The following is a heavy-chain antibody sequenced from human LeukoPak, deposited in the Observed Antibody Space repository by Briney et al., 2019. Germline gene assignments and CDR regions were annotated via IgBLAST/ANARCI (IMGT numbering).Heavy chain of an antibody. D-gene: IGHD3-22*01. J-gene: IGHJ4*02. CDR2: IHPDGSQK. CDR3: ATDRGYSSFDY. CDR1: GFTFSTYW. V-gene: IGHV3-7*01. Sequence: GGSLRLPCEGSGFTFSTYWMDWVRQSPGKRLEWVASIHPDGSQKDYGESVKGRFSISRDNAKKSLYLQMNSLRAEDTATYYCATDRGYSSFDYWGQGTLVTVSS.